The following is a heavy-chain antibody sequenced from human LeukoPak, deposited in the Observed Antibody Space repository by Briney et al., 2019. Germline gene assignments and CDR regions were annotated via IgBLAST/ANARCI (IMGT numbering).Heavy chain of an antibody. CDR2: IYTSGST. CDR1: GGSISSYY. V-gene: IGHV4-4*07. D-gene: IGHD5-12*01. J-gene: IGHJ4*02. Sequence: PSETLSLTCTVSGGSISSYYWSWIRQPAGKGLEWIGRIYTSGSTNYNPSLKSRVTMSVDTSKNQFSLKLSSVTVADTAVYYCARTSRSGYDQSALFDYWGQGTLVTVSS. CDR3: ARTSRSGYDQSALFDY.